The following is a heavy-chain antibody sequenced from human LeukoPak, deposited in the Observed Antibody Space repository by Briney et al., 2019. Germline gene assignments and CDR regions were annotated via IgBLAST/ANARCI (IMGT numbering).Heavy chain of an antibody. CDR3: AREGYSSGAFDY. V-gene: IGHV3-30-3*01. CDR1: GFTFSSYA. Sequence: GGSLRLSCAASGFTFSSYAMHWVRQAPGKGLEWVAVISYDGSNKYYADSVKGRFTISRDNSKNTLYLQMNSLRAEDTAVYYCAREGYSSGAFDYWGQGILVTVSS. J-gene: IGHJ4*02. CDR2: ISYDGSNK. D-gene: IGHD6-19*01.